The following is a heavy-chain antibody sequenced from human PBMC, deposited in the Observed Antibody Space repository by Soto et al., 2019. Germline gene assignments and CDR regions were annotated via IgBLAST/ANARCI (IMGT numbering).Heavy chain of an antibody. CDR1: GFTFSNYG. CDR3: ARKQYSSGWFFDY. CDR2: ISGSDETT. Sequence: GGSLRLSCAASGFTFSNYGMTWVRQAPGKGLEWVSDISGSDETTYYADSVKGRFTISRDNSKNTLYLQVNTLRAEDTAVYYCARKQYSSGWFFDYWGQGTLVTVSS. V-gene: IGHV3-23*01. D-gene: IGHD6-19*01. J-gene: IGHJ4*02.